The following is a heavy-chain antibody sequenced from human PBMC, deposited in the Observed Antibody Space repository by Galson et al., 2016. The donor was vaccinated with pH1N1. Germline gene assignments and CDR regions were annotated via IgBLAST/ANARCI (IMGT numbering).Heavy chain of an antibody. V-gene: IGHV3-30*02. CDR2: IRFDGYDQ. J-gene: IGHJ4*02. CDR3: AKDCGLGGDHDH. Sequence: SLRLSCAASGFTFGAFGMHWVRQAPGKGLELVAFIRFDGYDQNYGDSVKGRFTVSRDNSKNTVYLQMNSLRSEDTAVYYCAKDCGLGGDHDHWGRGTLVTVSS. D-gene: IGHD3-16*01. CDR1: GFTFGAFG.